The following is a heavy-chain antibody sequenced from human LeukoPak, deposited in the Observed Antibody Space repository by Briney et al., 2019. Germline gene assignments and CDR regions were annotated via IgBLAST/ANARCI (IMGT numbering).Heavy chain of an antibody. D-gene: IGHD5-18*01. V-gene: IGHV4-34*01. Sequence: SETLSLTCAVYGGSFSGYHWSWIRQPPGKGLEWIGEINHSGSTNYNPSLKSRVTISVDTSKNQFSLKLSSVTAADTAVYYRARHSRRGYSYGWAFDYWGQGTLVTVSS. J-gene: IGHJ4*02. CDR3: ARHSRRGYSYGWAFDY. CDR2: INHSGST. CDR1: GGSFSGYH.